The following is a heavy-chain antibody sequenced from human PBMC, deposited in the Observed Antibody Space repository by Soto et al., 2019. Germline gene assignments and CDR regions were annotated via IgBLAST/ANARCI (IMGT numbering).Heavy chain of an antibody. D-gene: IGHD5-12*01. Sequence: QVQLQQWGAGLLKPSETLSLNCAVNGGSLSGYYWCWIRQPPGKGLEWMGEIKDGGRTNYSPSLRGRATISSDTSNNQCSLRLYSVTAADTGVYYCARGQEGVVATHWDQGTLVTVSS. J-gene: IGHJ4*02. CDR1: GGSLSGYY. V-gene: IGHV4-34*01. CDR2: IKDGGRT. CDR3: ARGQEGVVATH.